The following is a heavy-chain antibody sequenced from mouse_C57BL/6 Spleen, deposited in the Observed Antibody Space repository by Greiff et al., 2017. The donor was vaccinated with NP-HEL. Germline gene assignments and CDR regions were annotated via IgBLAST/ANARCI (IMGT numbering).Heavy chain of an antibody. CDR3: ARTRYAMDY. CDR2: INPSTGGT. Sequence: EVQLQQSGPELVKPGASVKISCKASGYSFTGYYMNWVKQSPEKSLEWIGEINPSTGGTTYNQKFKAKATLTVDKSSSTAYMQLKSLTSEDSAVYYCARTRYAMDYWGQGTSVTVSS. V-gene: IGHV1-42*01. J-gene: IGHJ4*01. CDR1: GYSFTGYY.